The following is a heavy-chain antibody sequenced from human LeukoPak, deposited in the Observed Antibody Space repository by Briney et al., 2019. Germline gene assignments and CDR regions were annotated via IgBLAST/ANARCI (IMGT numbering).Heavy chain of an antibody. CDR1: GLTFSGSG. CDR2: IQYDGSPK. J-gene: IGHJ4*02. D-gene: IGHD1-1*01. Sequence: GGSLRLSCVKSGLTFSGSGIHWVRQAPGKGLEWLTFIQYDGSPKYYTDSVKGRFIISRDNSRNTVYLQMNSLRDEDTAIYYCAREGGTVVISTFDYWGQGTLVTVSS. V-gene: IGHV3-30*02. CDR3: AREGGTVVISTFDY.